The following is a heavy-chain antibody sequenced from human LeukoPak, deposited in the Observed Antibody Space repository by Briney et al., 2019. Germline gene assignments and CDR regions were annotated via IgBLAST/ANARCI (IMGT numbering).Heavy chain of an antibody. J-gene: IGHJ4*02. Sequence: GGSLRLPCAASGFTFSDCYMNWIRQAPGKGLEWVSYISSSGSTIYYADSVKGRFTISRDNAKNSLYLQLNSLGAEDTAVYYCARDQPTNWWNSEGSLFDYWGQGTLVTVSS. CDR1: GFTFSDCY. CDR3: ARDQPTNWWNSEGSLFDY. D-gene: IGHD2-8*02. CDR2: ISSSGSTI. V-gene: IGHV3-11*04.